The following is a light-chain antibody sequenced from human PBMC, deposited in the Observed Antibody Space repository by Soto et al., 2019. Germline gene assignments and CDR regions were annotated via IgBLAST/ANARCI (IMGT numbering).Light chain of an antibody. CDR2: GAS. V-gene: IGKV3-20*01. Sequence: EIVLTQSPGTLSLSPGERATLSCRASQSVTSSYLAWYQQKPGQAPRLLIYGASNRATGFPDRFSGSGSGTDFTLTISRLEPEDFAVYYCHKYARSPLTFGPGTKVD. CDR1: QSVTSSY. J-gene: IGKJ3*01. CDR3: HKYARSPLT.